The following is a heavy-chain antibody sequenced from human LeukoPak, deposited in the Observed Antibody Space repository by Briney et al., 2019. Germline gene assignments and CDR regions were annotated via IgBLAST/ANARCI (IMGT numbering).Heavy chain of an antibody. V-gene: IGHV3-21*01. CDR1: GFTISNNY. J-gene: IGHJ4*02. CDR3: ARDRDPHVIGTTAIDY. CDR2: ISSSSSYI. Sequence: GGSLRLSCVASGFTISNNYMNWVRQAPGKGLEWVSSISSSSSYIYYADSVKGRFTISRDNAKNSLYLQMNSLRAEDTAVYYCARDRDPHVIGTTAIDYWGQGTLVTVSS. D-gene: IGHD1-1*01.